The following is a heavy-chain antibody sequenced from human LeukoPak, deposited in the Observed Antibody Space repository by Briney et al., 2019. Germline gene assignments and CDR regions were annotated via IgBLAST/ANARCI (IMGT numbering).Heavy chain of an antibody. CDR3: ARGGATVIAPFDY. J-gene: IGHJ4*02. CDR2: IYTSGST. CDR1: GGSIISYY. Sequence: PSETLSLTCTVSGGSIISYYWSWIRQPAGKGLEWIGRIYTSGSTNYNPSLKSRVTISVDTSKNQFSLKLSSVTAADTAVYYCARGGATVIAPFDYWGQGTLVTVSS. V-gene: IGHV4-4*07. D-gene: IGHD4-11*01.